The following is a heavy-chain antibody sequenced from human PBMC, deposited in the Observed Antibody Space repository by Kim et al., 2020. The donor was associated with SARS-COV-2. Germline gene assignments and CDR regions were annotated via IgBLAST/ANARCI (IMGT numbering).Heavy chain of an antibody. D-gene: IGHD5-18*01. CDR1: GGSISSSSYY. CDR3: ARGALAMVRFFDY. J-gene: IGHJ4*02. CDR2: IYYSGST. V-gene: IGHV4-39*07. Sequence: SETLSLTCTVSGGSISSSSYYWGWIRQPPGKGLEWIGSIYYSGSTYYNPSLKSRVTISVDTSKNQFSLKLSSVTAADTAVYYCARGALAMVRFFDYWGQGTLVTVSS.